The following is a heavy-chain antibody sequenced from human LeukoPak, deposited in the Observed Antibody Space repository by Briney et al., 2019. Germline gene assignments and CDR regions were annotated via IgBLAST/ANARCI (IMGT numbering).Heavy chain of an antibody. Sequence: ASVKVSCKASGYTFTSYAIHWVRQAPGQRLEWMEWISAGNGNTKYSQNLQGRVTFISNTSATTAFMELSSLRSEDAAVYYCARVVREESISSSWYPDYWGQGTLVTVSS. D-gene: IGHD6-13*01. CDR3: ARVVREESISSSWYPDY. CDR2: ISAGNGNT. J-gene: IGHJ4*02. CDR1: GYTFTSYA. V-gene: IGHV1-3*01.